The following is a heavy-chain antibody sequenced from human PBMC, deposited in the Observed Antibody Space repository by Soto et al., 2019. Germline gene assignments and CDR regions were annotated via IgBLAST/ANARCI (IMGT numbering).Heavy chain of an antibody. CDR2: INHSGST. D-gene: IGHD4-17*01. J-gene: IGHJ6*02. Sequence: SETLSLSCAVYGGSFSGYYWSWIRQPPGKGLEWIGEINHSGSTNYNPSLKSRVTISVDTSKNQFSLKLSSVTAADTAVYYCARAFYGDYPYYYYGMDVWGQGTTVTVSS. V-gene: IGHV4-34*01. CDR3: ARAFYGDYPYYYYGMDV. CDR1: GGSFSGYY.